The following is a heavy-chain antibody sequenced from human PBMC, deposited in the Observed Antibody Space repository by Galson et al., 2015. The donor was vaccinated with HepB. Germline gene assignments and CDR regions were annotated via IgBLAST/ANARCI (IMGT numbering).Heavy chain of an antibody. Sequence: SLRLSCAASGFTFSSYALHWVRQAPGKGLEWVAVISYDGSNKYYADSVKGRFTISRDNSKDTLYLQMNSLRPEDAAVYYCARDLYYGSGSYYNLNTWGQGSLVTVSS. CDR1: GFTFSSYA. V-gene: IGHV3-30-3*01. CDR3: ARDLYYGSGSYYNLNT. CDR2: ISYDGSNK. D-gene: IGHD3-10*01. J-gene: IGHJ4*02.